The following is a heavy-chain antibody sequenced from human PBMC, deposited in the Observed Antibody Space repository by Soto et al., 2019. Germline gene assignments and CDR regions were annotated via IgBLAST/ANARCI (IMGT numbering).Heavy chain of an antibody. J-gene: IGHJ4*02. CDR2: IGARGFPI. V-gene: IGHV3-48*02. CDR3: ATEPFDY. CDR1: GLDFGVYP. Sequence: EVQLVESGGGVMQPGGSLRLSCAASGLDFGVYPMNWVRQAPGKGLEWVSYIGARGFPIYYADSVRGRFAMSRDNANNSVFLQVDSLRDEDTAQYFCATEPFDYWGRGALVTVSS.